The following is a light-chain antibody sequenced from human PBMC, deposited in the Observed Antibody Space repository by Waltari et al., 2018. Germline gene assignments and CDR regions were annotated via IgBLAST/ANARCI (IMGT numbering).Light chain of an antibody. CDR2: EVS. J-gene: IGLJ2*01. Sequence: QHHPIKAPKLMICEVSMRTSGVSNRLSGSKSGNGASLTISGLQAEDEADYYCCSYAGSSTLDVVFGGGTKLTVL. V-gene: IGLV2-23*02. CDR3: CSYAGSSTLDVV.